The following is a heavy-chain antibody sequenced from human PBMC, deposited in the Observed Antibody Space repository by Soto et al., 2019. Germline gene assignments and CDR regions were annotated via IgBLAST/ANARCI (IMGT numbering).Heavy chain of an antibody. CDR3: ARRIAAAGIRWFDP. J-gene: IGHJ5*02. V-gene: IGHV4-30-2*01. Sequence: SETLSLTCAVSGGSISSGGYSWSWIRQPPGKGLEWIGYIYHSGSTYYNPSLKSRVTISVDRSKNQFSLKLSSVTAADTAVYYCARRIAAAGIRWFDPWGQGTLVTVPS. D-gene: IGHD6-13*01. CDR1: GGSISSGGYS. CDR2: IYHSGST.